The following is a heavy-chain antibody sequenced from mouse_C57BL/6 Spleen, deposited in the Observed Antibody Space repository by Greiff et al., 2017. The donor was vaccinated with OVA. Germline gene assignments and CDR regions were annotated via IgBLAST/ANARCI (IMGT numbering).Heavy chain of an antibody. V-gene: IGHV1-15*01. D-gene: IGHD4-1*01. CDR2: IDPETGGT. CDR3: TRGLTGNWYFDV. J-gene: IGHJ1*03. Sequence: QVQLQQSGAELVRPGASVTLSCKASGYTFTDYEMHRVKQTPVHGLEWIGAIDPETGGTAYNQKFKGKAILTADKSSSTAYMELRSLTSEDSAVYYCTRGLTGNWYFDVWGTGTTVTVSS. CDR1: GYTFTDYE.